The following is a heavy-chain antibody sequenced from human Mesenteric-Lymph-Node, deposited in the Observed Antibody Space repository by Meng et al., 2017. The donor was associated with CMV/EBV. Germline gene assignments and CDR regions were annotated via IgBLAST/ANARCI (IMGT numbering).Heavy chain of an antibody. V-gene: IGHV4-61*01. J-gene: IGHJ6*02. CDR1: GGSVSSGSYY. CDR2: IYYSGST. D-gene: IGHD3-10*01. CDR3: AGEVLLDPYYGMDV. Sequence: SETLSLTCTVSGGSVSSGSYYWSWIRQPPGKGLEWIGYIYYSGSTNYNLSRKSRVTISVDTSKNQFSLKLGSVTAADTAVYYCAGEVLLDPYYGMDVWGQGTTVTVSS.